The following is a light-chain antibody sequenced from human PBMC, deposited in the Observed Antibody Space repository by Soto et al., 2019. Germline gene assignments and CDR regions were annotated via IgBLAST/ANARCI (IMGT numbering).Light chain of an antibody. Sequence: EIVMTQSPATLSVSPGERATLSCRASQSVSSNLAWYQQKPGQAPRLLIYGAGTRATGIPARFSGSGSGTEFTLTISSMQSEDFAVYYCQQYNNWPPLTFGGGTKVEIK. CDR2: GAG. CDR3: QQYNNWPPLT. CDR1: QSVSSN. V-gene: IGKV3-15*01. J-gene: IGKJ4*01.